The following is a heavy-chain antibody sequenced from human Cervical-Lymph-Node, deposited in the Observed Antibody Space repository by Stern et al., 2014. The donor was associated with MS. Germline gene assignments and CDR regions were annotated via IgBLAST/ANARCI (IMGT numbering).Heavy chain of an antibody. CDR1: GYSFTTFG. Sequence: QVQLVQSGSELKNPGASVRVSCKGSGYSFTTFGINWVRQAPGQGLEWMGWINTNTGNPTYAQGFTGRFVCSLDTSVSTAYLQIINLKAEDTAVYYCAKDPPYTSTWPDALDVWGQGTMVTVSS. CDR2: INTNTGNP. D-gene: IGHD2-2*02. V-gene: IGHV7-4-1*02. J-gene: IGHJ3*01. CDR3: AKDPPYTSTWPDALDV.